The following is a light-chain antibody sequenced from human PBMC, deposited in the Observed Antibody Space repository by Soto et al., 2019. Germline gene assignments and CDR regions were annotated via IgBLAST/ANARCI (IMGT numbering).Light chain of an antibody. CDR2: EVS. CDR1: SSDVGGYNY. Sequence: QSVLTQPPSASGSPGQSVTISCTGTSSDVGGYNYVSWYQQHPGKAPKLMIYEVSKRHSGVPDRFSGSKSGNTASLTVSGLQAEDEDDYSCSSYAGSNNFVVFGGGTKLTVL. V-gene: IGLV2-8*01. CDR3: SSYAGSNNFVV. J-gene: IGLJ2*01.